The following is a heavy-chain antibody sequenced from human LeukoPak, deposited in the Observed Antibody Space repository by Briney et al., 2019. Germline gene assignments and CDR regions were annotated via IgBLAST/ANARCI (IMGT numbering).Heavy chain of an antibody. D-gene: IGHD3-10*01. CDR3: AVPGESPSDY. J-gene: IGHJ4*02. CDR2: ISSSSSYI. CDR1: GFTFSSYS. V-gene: IGHV3-21*01. Sequence: PGGSLRLSCAASGFTFSSYSMNWVRQAPGKGLEWVSSISSSSSYIYYAGSVKGRFTISRDNAKNSLYLQMNSLRAEDTAVYYCAVPGESPSDYWGQGTLVTVSS.